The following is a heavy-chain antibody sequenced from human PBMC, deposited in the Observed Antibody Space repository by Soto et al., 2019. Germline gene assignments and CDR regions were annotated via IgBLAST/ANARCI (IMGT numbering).Heavy chain of an antibody. J-gene: IGHJ4*02. CDR2: ISGSGGST. D-gene: IGHD6-19*01. CDR3: AKGLPTPSRIAVAVDYFDY. Sequence: PGGSLRLSCAASGFTFSSYAMSWVRQAPGKGLEWVSAISGSGGSTYYADSVKGRFTISRDNSKNTLYLQMNSLRVEDTAVYYCAKGLPTPSRIAVAVDYFDYWGQGTLVTVSS. CDR1: GFTFSSYA. V-gene: IGHV3-23*01.